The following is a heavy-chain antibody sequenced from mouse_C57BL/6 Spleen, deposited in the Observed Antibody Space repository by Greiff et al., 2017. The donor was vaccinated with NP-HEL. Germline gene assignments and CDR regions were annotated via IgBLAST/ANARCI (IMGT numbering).Heavy chain of an antibody. CDR2: IDPSDSYT. CDR3: ARGAGTGYYAMDY. D-gene: IGHD4-1*01. V-gene: IGHV1-69*01. Sequence: QVQLQQPGAELVMPGASVKLSCKASGYTFTSYWMHWVKLRPGQGLEWIGEIDPSDSYTNYNQKFKGKSTLTVDKSSSTAYMQLSSLTSEDSAVYYCARGAGTGYYAMDYWGQGTSVTVSS. J-gene: IGHJ4*01. CDR1: GYTFTSYW.